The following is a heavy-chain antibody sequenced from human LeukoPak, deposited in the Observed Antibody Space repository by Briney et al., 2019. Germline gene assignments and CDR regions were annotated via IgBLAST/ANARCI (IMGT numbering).Heavy chain of an antibody. CDR3: ARGPVTRYNWFDP. Sequence: SETLSLTCAVSGYSISSGYYWGWIRQPPGKGLEWIGSIYHSGSTYYNPSLKSRVTISVDTSKNQFSLKLSSVTAADTAVYYCARGPVTRYNWFDPWGQGTLVTVSS. D-gene: IGHD4-17*01. V-gene: IGHV4-38-2*01. J-gene: IGHJ5*02. CDR1: GYSISSGYY. CDR2: IYHSGST.